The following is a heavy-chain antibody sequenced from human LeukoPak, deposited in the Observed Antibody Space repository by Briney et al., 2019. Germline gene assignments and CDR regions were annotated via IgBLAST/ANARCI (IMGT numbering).Heavy chain of an antibody. CDR1: GGTFSSYA. D-gene: IGHD6-6*01. Sequence: ASVKVSCKASGGTFSSYAISWLRQAPGQGLEWMGGIIPIFGTANYAQKFQGRVTITTDESTSTAYMELSSLRSEDTAVYYCARSSVIAARPGVFDYWGQGTLVTVSS. V-gene: IGHV1-69*05. CDR2: IIPIFGTA. J-gene: IGHJ4*02. CDR3: ARSSVIAARPGVFDY.